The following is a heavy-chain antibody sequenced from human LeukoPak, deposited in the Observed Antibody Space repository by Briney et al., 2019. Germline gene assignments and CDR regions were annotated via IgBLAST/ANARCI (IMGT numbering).Heavy chain of an antibody. CDR3: ARRGACSSTSCNKGYYYYMDV. D-gene: IGHD2-2*02. CDR2: IKQDGSEK. CDR1: GFTFSSYW. V-gene: IGHV3-7*01. J-gene: IGHJ6*03. Sequence: PGGSLRLSCAASGFTFSSYWMSWVRQAPGKGLEWVANIKQDGSEKYYVDSVKGRFTISRDNAKNSLYLQMNSLRAEDTAVYYCARRGACSSTSCNKGYYYYMDVWGKGTTVTVSS.